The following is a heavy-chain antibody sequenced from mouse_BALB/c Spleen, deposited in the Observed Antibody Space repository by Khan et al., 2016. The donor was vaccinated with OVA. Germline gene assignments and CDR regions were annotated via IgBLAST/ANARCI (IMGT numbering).Heavy chain of an antibody. J-gene: IGHJ4*01. CDR1: GYTFRNYD. CDR3: AREMDY. V-gene: IGHV1S56*01. Sequence: QIQLVQSGPELVQPGTLVKISCTASGYTFRNYDINWVKQRPGQGLEWIGWIFPGDGSTKYNENFKGKAKLTADKSSSTAYMQLSSLTSENSAVYFCAREMDYWGQGTSVTVSS. CDR2: IFPGDGST.